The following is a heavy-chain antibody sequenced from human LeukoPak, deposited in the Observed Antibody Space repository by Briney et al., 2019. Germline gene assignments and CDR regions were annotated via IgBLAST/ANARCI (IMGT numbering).Heavy chain of an antibody. V-gene: IGHV3-7*03. CDR1: GFTFSSYW. CDR3: ARDQRGYCSSTSCYPAY. CDR2: IKQDGSEK. Sequence: GGSLRLSCAASGFTFSSYWMSWVRQAPGKGLEWVANIKQDGSEKYYVDSVKGRFTISRDNAKNSLYLQMNSLRAEDTAVYYCARDQRGYCSSTSCYPAYWGQGTLVTVSS. J-gene: IGHJ4*02. D-gene: IGHD2-2*01.